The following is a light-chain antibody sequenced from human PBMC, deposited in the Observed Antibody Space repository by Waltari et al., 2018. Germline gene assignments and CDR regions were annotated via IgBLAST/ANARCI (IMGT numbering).Light chain of an antibody. Sequence: DIQMTQSPSSLSASVGDRVTITCQANQDINNYLNWYQQKPGKAPKLLIYDASNLETGVPSRFSGSGSGTDFTFTISSLQPEDIATYYCQQYGALTLTFGGGTKVQIK. V-gene: IGKV1-33*01. CDR2: DAS. J-gene: IGKJ4*01. CDR3: QQYGALTLT. CDR1: QDINNY.